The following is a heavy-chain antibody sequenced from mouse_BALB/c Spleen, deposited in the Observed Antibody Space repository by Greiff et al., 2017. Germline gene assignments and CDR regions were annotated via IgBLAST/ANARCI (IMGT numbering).Heavy chain of an antibody. CDR3: AREDDRGAWFAY. D-gene: IGHD2-3*01. Sequence: VKLVESGAELARPGASVKLSCKASGYTFTSYWMQWVKQRPGQGLEWIGAIYPGDGDTRYTQKFKGKATLTADKSSSTAYMQLSSLASEDSADYYCAREDDRGAWFAYWGQGTLVTVSA. CDR1: GYTFTSYW. J-gene: IGHJ3*01. CDR2: IYPGDGDT. V-gene: IGHV1-87*01.